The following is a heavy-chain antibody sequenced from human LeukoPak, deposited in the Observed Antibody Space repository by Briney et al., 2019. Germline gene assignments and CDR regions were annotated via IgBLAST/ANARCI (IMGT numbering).Heavy chain of an antibody. CDR1: GGSISSYY. CDR3: AREGRYFDWLSGHFDY. Sequence: PSETLSLTCTVSGGSISSYYWSWIRQPPGKGLEWIGYIYYSGSTNYNPSLKSRVTISVDTSKNQFSLKLSSVTAADTAVYYCAREGRYFDWLSGHFDYWGQGTLVTVSS. CDR2: IYYSGST. D-gene: IGHD3-9*01. V-gene: IGHV4-59*01. J-gene: IGHJ4*02.